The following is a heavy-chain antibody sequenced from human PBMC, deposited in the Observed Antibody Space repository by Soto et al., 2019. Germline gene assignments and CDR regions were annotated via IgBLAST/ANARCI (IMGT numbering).Heavy chain of an antibody. J-gene: IGHJ4*02. V-gene: IGHV4-59*01. CDR2: IYYSGST. D-gene: IGHD3-22*01. CDR1: GGSISSYY. Sequence: PSETLSLTCTVSGGSISSYYWSWIRQPPGKGLEWIGYIYYSGSTNYNPSLKSRVTISVDTSKNQFSLSSLRSDDTAVYYCARGPPSLNTIVVAPFDFWGQGTPVTVSS. CDR3: ARGPPSLNTIVVAPFDF.